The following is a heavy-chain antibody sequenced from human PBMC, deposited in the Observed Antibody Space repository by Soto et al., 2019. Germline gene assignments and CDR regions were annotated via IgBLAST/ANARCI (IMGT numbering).Heavy chain of an antibody. CDR2: IKSKTDGGTT. D-gene: IGHD3-9*01. V-gene: IGHV3-15*07. J-gene: IGHJ6*02. CDR1: GFTFSNAW. CDR3: XXXXXXXXFDWLLDRIRTGSYYYDMDV. Sequence: EVQLVESGGGLVKPGGSLRLSCAASGFTFSNAWMNWVRQAPGKGLEWVGRIKSKTDGGTTDYAAPMKGRFTISRDDSKNXXXXXXXXXXXXXXXXXXXXXXXXXXXFDWLLDRIRTGSYYYDMDVWGQGTTVTVSS.